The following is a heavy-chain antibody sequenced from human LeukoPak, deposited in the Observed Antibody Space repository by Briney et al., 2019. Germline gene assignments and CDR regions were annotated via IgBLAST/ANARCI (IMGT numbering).Heavy chain of an antibody. Sequence: ASVKVSCKASRGTFSSYAISWVRQAPGQGLEWMGRIIPMFGTANYAPKFQGRVTITTDESSSTAYMELSSLRSEDTAVYYCASRGGPLDGFDIWGQGTMVTVSS. CDR3: ASRGGPLDGFDI. D-gene: IGHD3-16*01. V-gene: IGHV1-69*05. J-gene: IGHJ3*02. CDR2: IIPMFGTA. CDR1: RGTFSSYA.